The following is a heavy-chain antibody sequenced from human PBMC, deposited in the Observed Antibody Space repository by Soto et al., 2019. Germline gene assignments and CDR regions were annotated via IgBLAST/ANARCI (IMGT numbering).Heavy chain of an antibody. D-gene: IGHD2-2*03. CDR2: ISGSGGST. V-gene: IGHV3-23*01. CDR3: AKNGYCSSTSCGGWDY. J-gene: IGHJ4*02. Sequence: GGSLRLSCAASGFTFSSYAMSWVRQAPGKGLEWVSVISGSGGSTKYADSVKGRFTISRDNSKNTLYLQMNSLRAEDTAVYYCAKNGYCSSTSCGGWDYWGQGTLVTVSS. CDR1: GFTFSSYA.